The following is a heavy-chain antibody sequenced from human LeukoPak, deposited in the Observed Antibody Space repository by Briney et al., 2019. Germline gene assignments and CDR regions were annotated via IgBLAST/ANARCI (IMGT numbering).Heavy chain of an antibody. CDR3: ARWLGNGFDM. CDR1: SYSINTNSY. V-gene: IGHV4-38-2*01. D-gene: IGHD3-22*01. J-gene: IGHJ3*02. Sequence: SETLSLTCSVSSYSINTNSYWAWIRQPPGKGREWIGSSHHGGDTYYHPSLESRVTISIDTSKNQFSLNLYSVTAADTAVYYCARWLGNGFDMWGQGTVVTVSS. CDR2: SHHGGDT.